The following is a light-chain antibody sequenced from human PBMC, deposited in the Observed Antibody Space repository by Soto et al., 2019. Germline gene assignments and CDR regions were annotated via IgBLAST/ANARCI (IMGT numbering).Light chain of an antibody. CDR1: QSVSSY. CDR2: DAS. Sequence: ELVLPQSPAALSLSPGERATLSCRASQSVSSYLAWYQQKPGQAPRLLSYDASNRATGIPARFSGSGSGTDFTLTISSLEPEDFAVYYCQQRSNWPPWTFGQGTKVEIK. J-gene: IGKJ1*01. CDR3: QQRSNWPPWT. V-gene: IGKV3-11*01.